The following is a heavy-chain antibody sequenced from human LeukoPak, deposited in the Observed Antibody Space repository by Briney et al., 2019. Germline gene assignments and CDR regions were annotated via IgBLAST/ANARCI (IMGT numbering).Heavy chain of an antibody. J-gene: IGHJ2*01. V-gene: IGHV3-7*01. CDR3: ASGDTAMGSRGSPPWYFDL. Sequence: TGGSLRLSCAASGFSFSNYWMSWVRQAPGKGLEWVANINQDEGEKYYVDSVKGRFTISRDNAENSVFLQMNNLRGEDAAVYYCASGDTAMGSRGSPPWYFDLWGRGTLVTVSS. D-gene: IGHD5-18*01. CDR1: GFSFSNYW. CDR2: INQDEGEK.